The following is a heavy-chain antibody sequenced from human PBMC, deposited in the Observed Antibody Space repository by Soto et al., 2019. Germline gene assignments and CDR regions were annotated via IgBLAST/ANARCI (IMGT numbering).Heavy chain of an antibody. Sequence: GGSLRLSCAASGFTFSSYGMHWVRQAPGKGLEWVAVIWYDGSNKYYADSVKGRFTISRDNSKNTLYLQMNSLRAEDTAVYYCATRELVATIGTGADVWGQGTTVTVSS. D-gene: IGHD5-12*01. V-gene: IGHV3-33*01. CDR1: GFTFSSYG. J-gene: IGHJ6*02. CDR3: ATRELVATIGTGADV. CDR2: IWYDGSNK.